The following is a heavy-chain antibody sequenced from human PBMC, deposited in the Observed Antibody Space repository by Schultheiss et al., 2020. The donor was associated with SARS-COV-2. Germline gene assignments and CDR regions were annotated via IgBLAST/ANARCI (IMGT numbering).Heavy chain of an antibody. D-gene: IGHD3-3*01. V-gene: IGHV4-59*12. J-gene: IGHJ4*02. Sequence: ESLKISCAASGFTFSSYAMSWVRQPPGKGLEWIGYIYYSGNTNYNPSLKSRVTISVDTSKNQFSLKLSSVTAADTAVYYCARGRNNVLRFLEWRPSPSYYFDYWGQGTLVTVSS. CDR1: GFTFSSYA. CDR2: IYYSGNT. CDR3: ARGRNNVLRFLEWRPSPSYYFDY.